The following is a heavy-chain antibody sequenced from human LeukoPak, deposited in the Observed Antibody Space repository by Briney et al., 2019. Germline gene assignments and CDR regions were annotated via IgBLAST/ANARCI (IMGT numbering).Heavy chain of an antibody. Sequence: GGSLRLSCAASGFTFSSYAMHWVRQAPGKGLEWVAVISYDGSNKYYADSVKGRFTISRDNSKNTLYLQMNSLRAEDTAVYYCARDKIPWVESTDCMDVWGQGTTVTVSS. D-gene: IGHD5/OR15-5a*01. CDR3: ARDKIPWVESTDCMDV. J-gene: IGHJ6*02. CDR1: GFTFSSYA. CDR2: ISYDGSNK. V-gene: IGHV3-30-3*01.